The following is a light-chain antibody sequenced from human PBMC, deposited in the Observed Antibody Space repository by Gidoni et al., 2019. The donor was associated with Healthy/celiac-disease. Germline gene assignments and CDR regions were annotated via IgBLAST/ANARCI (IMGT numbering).Light chain of an antibody. CDR1: QSVSSSY. CDR2: GAS. CDR3: QQYGSSPGT. J-gene: IGKJ1*01. V-gene: IGKV3-20*01. Sequence: ELVLTQSPGTLSLSPGERATLSGRASQSVSSSYLAWYQQKPGQAPRLLIYGASSRATGIPDRFSGSGSGTDFTLTISRLEPEDFAVYYCQQYGSSPGTFGQGTKVEIK.